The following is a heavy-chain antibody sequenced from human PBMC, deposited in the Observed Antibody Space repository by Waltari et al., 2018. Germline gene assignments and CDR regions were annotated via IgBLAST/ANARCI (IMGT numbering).Heavy chain of an antibody. CDR2: IFYSGTT. J-gene: IGHJ5*01. CDR1: GGSMISSSYF. V-gene: IGHV4-39*01. CDR3: ARHEDDVSTGHFTWFDS. Sequence: QLRESGPGLVKPSETLSLRCSVSGGSMISSSYFWAWIRQPPGKGLEWIGGIFYSGTTSQNPSLKGGVAMSIDTSNNHFSLRMTSMTAADTAMYYCARHEDDVSTGHFTWFDSWGQGTLVIVSS. D-gene: IGHD3-9*01.